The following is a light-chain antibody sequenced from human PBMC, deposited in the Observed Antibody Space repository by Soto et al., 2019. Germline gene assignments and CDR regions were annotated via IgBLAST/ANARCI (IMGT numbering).Light chain of an antibody. CDR2: GAS. J-gene: IGKJ3*01. CDR1: QSVSSSY. V-gene: IGKV3-20*01. Sequence: EIVLTQSPGTLSFSPGERATLSCRASQSVSSSYLTWYQQKPGQAPRLLIYGASSRATGIPDRFSGSGSGTDFTLTISRLEPEDFAVYYCQQYGSPLFTFGPGTKVDIK. CDR3: QQYGSPLFT.